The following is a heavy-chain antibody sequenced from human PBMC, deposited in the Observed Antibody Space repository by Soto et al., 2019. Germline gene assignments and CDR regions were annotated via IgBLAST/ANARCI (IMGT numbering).Heavy chain of an antibody. CDR1: AFTFSSYA. Sequence: EVQLLESGGDLVQPGGSLRLSCAASAFTFSSYAMSWVRQAPGKGLEWVSTISGGGGSAYYAASVEGRFTISRDNSKITLVLQLHTLRAEDTAVYYCAKAALYSSTWETGKGYFDYWGQGTLVTVSS. CDR3: AKAALYSSTWETGKGYFDY. V-gene: IGHV3-23*01. J-gene: IGHJ4*02. CDR2: ISGGGGSA. D-gene: IGHD6-13*01.